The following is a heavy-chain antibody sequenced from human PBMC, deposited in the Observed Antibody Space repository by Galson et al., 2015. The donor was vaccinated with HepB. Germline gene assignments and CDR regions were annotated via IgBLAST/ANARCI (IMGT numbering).Heavy chain of an antibody. CDR2: IFSNDEK. J-gene: IGHJ4*02. D-gene: IGHD2-2*01. CDR1: GFSLSNARMG. CDR3: ARIGMGEYCSSTSCYHFDY. Sequence: PALVKPTQTLTLTCTVSGFSLSNARMGVSWIRQPPGKALEWLAHIFSNDEKSYSTSLKSRLTISKDTSKSQVVLTMTNMDPVDTATYYCARIGMGEYCSSTSCYHFDYRGQGTLVTVSS. V-gene: IGHV2-26*01.